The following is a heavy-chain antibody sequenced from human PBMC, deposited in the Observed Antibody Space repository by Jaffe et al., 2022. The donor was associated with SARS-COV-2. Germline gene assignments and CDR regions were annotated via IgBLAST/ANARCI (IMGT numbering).Heavy chain of an antibody. V-gene: IGHV2-5*01. J-gene: IGHJ2*01. CDR1: GFSLSTSGVG. CDR3: AHAGAVTSLVGAEDWYFDL. CDR2: IYWNDDK. Sequence: QITLKESGPTLVKPTQTLTLTCTFSGFSLSTSGVGVGWIRQPPGKALEWLALIYWNDDKRYSPSLKSRLTITKDTSKNQVVLTMTNMDPVDTATYYCAHAGAVTSLVGAEDWYFDLWGRGTLVTVSS. D-gene: IGHD4-17*01.